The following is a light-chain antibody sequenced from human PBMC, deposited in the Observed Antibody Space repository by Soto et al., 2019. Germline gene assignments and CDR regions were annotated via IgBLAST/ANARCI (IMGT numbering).Light chain of an antibody. V-gene: IGKV3-11*01. Sequence: EIVLTQSPATLSLSPGERATLSCRASQSVSSYLAWYQQKPGQAPRILIYDASNRATGIPARFSGSGSGTDFTLTISSLEPEDFAVYYCQQYNNWPRTFGQGTKVDIK. CDR1: QSVSSY. CDR2: DAS. CDR3: QQYNNWPRT. J-gene: IGKJ1*01.